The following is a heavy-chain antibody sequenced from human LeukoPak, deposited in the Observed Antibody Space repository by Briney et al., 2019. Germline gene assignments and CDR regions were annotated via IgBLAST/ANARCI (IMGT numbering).Heavy chain of an antibody. CDR3: ARDPIGVVVPAANDY. Sequence: GGSLRLSCAASGFTFSSYSMNWVRQAPGKGLEWVSSISSSSGYIYYADSVKGRFTISRDNAKNSLYLQMNSLRAEDTAVYYCARDPIGVVVPAANDYWGQGTLVTVSS. CDR2: ISSSSGYI. D-gene: IGHD2-2*01. J-gene: IGHJ4*02. V-gene: IGHV3-21*01. CDR1: GFTFSSYS.